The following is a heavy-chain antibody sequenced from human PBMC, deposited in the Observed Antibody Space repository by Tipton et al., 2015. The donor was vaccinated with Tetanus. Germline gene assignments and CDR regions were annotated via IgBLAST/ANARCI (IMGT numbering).Heavy chain of an antibody. V-gene: IGHV4-59*08. J-gene: IGHJ1*01. CDR3: ARLIVGATTSEYFQH. CDR1: GDSINNYY. Sequence: TLSLTCTVSGDSINNYYWSWIRQPPGKGLEWIGYISYSGSTNSNPSLKSRVTISVDASKNQFSLKLSSVTAADTAVYYCARLIVGATTSEYFQHWGQGTLVTVSS. CDR2: ISYSGST. D-gene: IGHD1-26*01.